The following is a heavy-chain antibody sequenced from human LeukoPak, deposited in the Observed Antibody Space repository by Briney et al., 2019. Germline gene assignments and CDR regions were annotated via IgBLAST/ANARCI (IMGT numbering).Heavy chain of an antibody. CDR3: ARVVITMVRGVGGGFDP. D-gene: IGHD3-10*01. V-gene: IGHV1-18*01. J-gene: IGHJ5*02. Sequence: WASVKVSCKASGYTFTSYGISWVRQAPGQGREGMGWISAYNGNTNYAQKLQGRVTMTTHTSTSTAYMELRSLRSDDTAVYYCARVVITMVRGVGGGFDPWGQGTLVTVSS. CDR2: ISAYNGNT. CDR1: GYTFTSYG.